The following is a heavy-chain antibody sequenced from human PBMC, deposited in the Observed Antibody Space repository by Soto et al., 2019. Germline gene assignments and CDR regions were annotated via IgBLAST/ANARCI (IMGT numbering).Heavy chain of an antibody. V-gene: IGHV3-23*01. CDR3: AKDRPLLRYFDRGYYYGMDV. CDR1: GFTFSSYA. Sequence: AGGSLRLSCAASGFTFSSYAISWVRQAPGKGLEWVSAISGSGGSTYYADSVKGRFTISRDNSKNTLYLQMNSLRAEDTAVYYCAKDRPLLRYFDRGYYYGMDVWGQGTTVTVSS. D-gene: IGHD3-9*01. J-gene: IGHJ6*02. CDR2: ISGSGGST.